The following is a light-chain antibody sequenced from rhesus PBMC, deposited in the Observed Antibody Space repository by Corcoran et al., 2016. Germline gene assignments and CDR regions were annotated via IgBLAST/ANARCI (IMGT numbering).Light chain of an antibody. Sequence: DIQMTQSPSSLSASVGDKVTITCRASQGISSWLAWYQQKVGKAPKLLIYKASSLQSGVPSRFSGSGSGTEFTLTSSSLQPEDFATYYCLQYNSSPLTFGQGTKVEIK. CDR3: LQYNSSPLT. CDR2: KAS. V-gene: IGKV1-22*01. J-gene: IGKJ1*01. CDR1: QGISSW.